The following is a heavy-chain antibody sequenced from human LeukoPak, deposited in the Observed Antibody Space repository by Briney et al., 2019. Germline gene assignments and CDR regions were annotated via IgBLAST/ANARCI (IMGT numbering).Heavy chain of an antibody. V-gene: IGHV3-11*01. D-gene: IGHD3-10*01. Sequence: GGSLRLSCAASGFTFSDYYMSWIRQAPGKGLEWVSYISSSGSTIYYADSAKGRFTISRDNAKNSLYLQMNSLRAEDTAVYYCALLLWFGEIFKDDYWGQGTLVTVSS. CDR3: ALLLWFGEIFKDDY. CDR2: ISSSGSTI. J-gene: IGHJ4*02. CDR1: GFTFSDYY.